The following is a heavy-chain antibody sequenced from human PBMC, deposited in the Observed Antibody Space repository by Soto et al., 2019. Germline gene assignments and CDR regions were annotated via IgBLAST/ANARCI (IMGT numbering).Heavy chain of an antibody. CDR1: GYTFTSYA. D-gene: IGHD3-9*01. Sequence: DSVKVSCKASGYTFTSYAMHWVRQAPGQRLEWMGWINAGNGNTKYSQKFQGRVTITRDTSASTAYMELSSLRSEDTAVYYCASNAQRGRYFQWLPRPFDYWGQASLVTVS. CDR3: ASNAQRGRYFQWLPRPFDY. V-gene: IGHV1-3*01. CDR2: INAGNGNT. J-gene: IGHJ4*02.